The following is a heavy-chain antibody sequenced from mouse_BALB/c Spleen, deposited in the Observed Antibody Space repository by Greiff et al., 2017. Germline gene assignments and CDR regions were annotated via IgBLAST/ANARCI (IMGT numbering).Heavy chain of an antibody. V-gene: IGHV5-6*01. CDR2: ISSGGSYT. CDR3: ARNGNSEFDY. J-gene: IGHJ2*01. CDR1: GFTFSSYG. Sequence: DVHLVESGGDLVKPGGSLKLSCAASGFTFSSYGMSWVRQTPDKRLEWVATISSGGSYTYYPDSVKGRFTISRDNAKNTLYLQMSSLKSEDTAMYYCARNGNSEFDYWGQGTTLTVSS. D-gene: IGHD2-1*01.